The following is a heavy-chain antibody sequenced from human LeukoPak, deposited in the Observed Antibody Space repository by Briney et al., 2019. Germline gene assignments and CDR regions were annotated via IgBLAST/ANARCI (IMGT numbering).Heavy chain of an antibody. CDR2: INPNSGGT. CDR1: GYTFTGYY. D-gene: IGHD2-15*01. J-gene: IGHJ4*02. Sequence: ASVKVSCKASGYTFTGYYMHWVRQAPGQGLEWMGWINPNSGGTNYAQKFQGRVTMTRDTSISTAYMELSRLRSDDTAVYYCARAGDIVVVVAATLGDYFDYWGQGTLVTVSS. CDR3: ARAGDIVVVVAATLGDYFDY. V-gene: IGHV1-2*02.